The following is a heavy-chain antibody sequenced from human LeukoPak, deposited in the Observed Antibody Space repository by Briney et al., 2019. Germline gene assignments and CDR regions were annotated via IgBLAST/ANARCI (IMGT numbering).Heavy chain of an antibody. D-gene: IGHD6-19*01. V-gene: IGHV4-59*08. Sequence: SETLSLTCTVSGGSISSSYWSWIRQPPGKGLEWIGYIYYSGSTNYNPSLKSRVAISVDTSKTQFSLKLSPVTAADTAVYYCARSIAVAGIVSDYYYYAMDVWGQGTTVTVSS. CDR2: IYYSGST. J-gene: IGHJ6*02. CDR3: ARSIAVAGIVSDYYYYAMDV. CDR1: GGSISSSY.